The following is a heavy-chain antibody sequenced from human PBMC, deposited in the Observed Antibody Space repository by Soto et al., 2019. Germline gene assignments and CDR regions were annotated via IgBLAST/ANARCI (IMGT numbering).Heavy chain of an antibody. CDR1: GYTFTNYA. CDR3: ARGGSLYWYFDL. Sequence: QVQLVQSGAEVKKPGASVKVSCKASGYTFTNYAMHWVRQAPGQRLEWMGWINAGNGNTKYSQKFQGRVTVTRDTAASTAYMELSRLRSEATAVYYCARGGSLYWYFDLWGRGTLVTVSS. J-gene: IGHJ2*01. CDR2: INAGNGNT. D-gene: IGHD1-26*01. V-gene: IGHV1-3*01.